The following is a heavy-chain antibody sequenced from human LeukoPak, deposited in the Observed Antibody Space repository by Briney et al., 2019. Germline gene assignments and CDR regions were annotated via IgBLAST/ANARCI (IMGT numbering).Heavy chain of an antibody. V-gene: IGHV4-31*03. D-gene: IGHD6-13*01. CDR1: GRSISSGGYY. CDR3: ARALAAAGHFDY. Sequence: SQTLSLTCTVSGRSISSGGYYWSWIRQHPGKGLEWIGYIYYSRITYYNQSLKSRVTISVDTSKNQFSLKLSSVTAADTAVYYCARALAAAGHFDYWGQGTLVSVSS. J-gene: IGHJ4*02. CDR2: IYYSRIT.